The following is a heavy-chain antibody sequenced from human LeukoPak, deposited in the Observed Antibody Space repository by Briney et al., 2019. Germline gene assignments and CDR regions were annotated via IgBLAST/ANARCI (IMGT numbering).Heavy chain of an antibody. CDR2: MYTGGGAI. J-gene: IGHJ6*02. V-gene: IGHV3-48*03. CDR3: ARDKYFGSGGYYYYALDV. Sequence: GGSLRLSCAASGFTFNNFEMNWVRQTPGKGLEWVSYMYTGGGAIHYADSVRGRFTISRDNAKNSLYLQMNSLRAEDTAVYYCARDKYFGSGGYYYYALDVWGRGTPVIVSS. CDR1: GFTFNNFE. D-gene: IGHD3-10*01.